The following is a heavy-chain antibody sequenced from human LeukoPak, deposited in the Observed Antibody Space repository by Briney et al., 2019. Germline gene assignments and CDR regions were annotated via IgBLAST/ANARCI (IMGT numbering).Heavy chain of an antibody. D-gene: IGHD3-22*01. CDR1: GFTFDDYG. CDR2: INWNGGST. CDR3: ARSYYDSSGYAYYFEY. V-gene: IGHV3-20*01. Sequence: GGSLRLSCAASGFTFDDYGMNWVRQAPGKGLEWVSGINWNGGSTGYADSVKGRFTISRDKAKNSLYLQMNSLRAEDTASYHCARSYYDSSGYAYYFEYWGQGTLVIASS. J-gene: IGHJ4*02.